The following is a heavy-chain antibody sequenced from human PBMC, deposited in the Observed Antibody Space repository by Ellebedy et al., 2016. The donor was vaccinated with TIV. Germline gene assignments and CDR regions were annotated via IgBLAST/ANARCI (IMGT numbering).Heavy chain of an antibody. CDR1: GFTFSTYA. CDR3: ARDSGSYPFDY. V-gene: IGHV3-30*04. J-gene: IGHJ4*02. D-gene: IGHD3-16*02. CDR2: VSYDGTTY. Sequence: GGSLRLXXAASGFTFSTYALYWVRQAPGQRLECVALVSYDGTTYRYADSVKGRFTISRDNARNTLYLQMDSLRDEDTAVYYCARDSGSYPFDYWGLGALVTVSS.